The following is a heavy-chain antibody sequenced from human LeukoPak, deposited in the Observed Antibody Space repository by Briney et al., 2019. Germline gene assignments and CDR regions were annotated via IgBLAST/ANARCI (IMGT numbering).Heavy chain of an antibody. D-gene: IGHD3-10*01. Sequence: GRSLLLSCAAAGFTFSSYAMHWGRQAPGKGLEWVAVISYDGSNKYYADSVKGRFTISRDNSKNTLYLQMNSLRAEDTAVYYCARGSEITMVRGVLDYWGQGTLVTVSS. CDR2: ISYDGSNK. V-gene: IGHV3-30-3*01. CDR3: ARGSEITMVRGVLDY. CDR1: GFTFSSYA. J-gene: IGHJ4*02.